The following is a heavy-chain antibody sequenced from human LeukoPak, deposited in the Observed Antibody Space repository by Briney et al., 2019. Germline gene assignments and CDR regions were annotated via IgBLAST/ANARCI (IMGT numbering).Heavy chain of an antibody. V-gene: IGHV3-7*01. CDR1: GFTFINAC. CDR3: SYCTSTSCYDH. D-gene: IGHD2-2*01. CDR2: INQDGNEK. Sequence: GGSLRLSCAASGFTFINACMTWVRQAPEKGLEWVANINQDGNEKYYVDSVKGRFTFSRDNAKTSLYLEMNSLRADDTAVYFCSYCTSTSCYDHWGQGTLVTVSS. J-gene: IGHJ4*02.